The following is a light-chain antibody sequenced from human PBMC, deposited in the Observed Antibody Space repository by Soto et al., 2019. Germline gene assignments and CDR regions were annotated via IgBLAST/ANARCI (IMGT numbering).Light chain of an antibody. V-gene: IGLV2-14*01. CDR1: SSDVGGFEY. CDR3: GSITRSSTSV. Sequence: QSVLSQPASVSGSPGQSITISCTGTSSDVGGFEYVSWYQHQPGKAPKLIIYDVTKRPSGVSNRFSGSKSGNTASLTISGIHAEDEGDYYCGSITRSSTSVFGTGTK. CDR2: DVT. J-gene: IGLJ1*01.